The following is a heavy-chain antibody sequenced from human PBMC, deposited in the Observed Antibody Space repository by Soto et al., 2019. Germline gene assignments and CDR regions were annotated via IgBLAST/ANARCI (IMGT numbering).Heavy chain of an antibody. CDR1: GGSISSSSYY. CDR2: IYYSGST. D-gene: IGHD1-26*01. Sequence: ETLSLTCTVAGGSISSSSYYWGWIRQPPGKGLEWIGSIYYSGSTYYNPSLKSRVTISVDTSKNQFSLKLSSVTAADTAVYYCARQVDGRVPFDYWGQGTLVTVSS. J-gene: IGHJ4*02. V-gene: IGHV4-39*01. CDR3: ARQVDGRVPFDY.